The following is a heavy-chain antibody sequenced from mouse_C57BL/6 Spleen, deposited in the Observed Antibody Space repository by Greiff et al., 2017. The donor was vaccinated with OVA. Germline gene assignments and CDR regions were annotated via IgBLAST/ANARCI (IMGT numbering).Heavy chain of an antibody. CDR2: IDPSDSYT. V-gene: IGHV1-50*01. CDR1: GYTFTSYW. CDR3: ARGGIMDY. J-gene: IGHJ4*01. Sequence: QVQLQQPGAELVQPGASVKLSCKASGYTFTSYWMQWVKQRPGQGLEWIGEIDPSDSYTNYNQKFKGKATLTVDTSSSTAYMQLSSLTSEDSAVYYCARGGIMDYWGQGTSVTVSS.